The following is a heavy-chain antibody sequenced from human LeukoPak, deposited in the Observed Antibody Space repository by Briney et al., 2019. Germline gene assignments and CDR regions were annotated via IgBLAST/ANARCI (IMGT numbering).Heavy chain of an antibody. V-gene: IGHV3-49*03. Sequence: PGRSLRLSCTASGFTFGDYAMSWFRQAPGKGLEWVGFIRSKAYGGTTEYPASVKGRFTISRDDSKSIAYLQMNSLRAEDTAVYYCAKDPTIFGVDPDYFDYWGQGTLVTVSS. CDR3: AKDPTIFGVDPDYFDY. CDR2: IRSKAYGGTT. D-gene: IGHD3-3*01. J-gene: IGHJ4*02. CDR1: GFTFGDYA.